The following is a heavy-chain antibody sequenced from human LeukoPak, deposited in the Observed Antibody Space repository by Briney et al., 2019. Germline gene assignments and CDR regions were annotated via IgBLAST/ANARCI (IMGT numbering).Heavy chain of an antibody. D-gene: IGHD4/OR15-4a*01. J-gene: IGHJ4*02. CDR1: GGSISSYY. V-gene: IGHV4-59*01. Sequence: PSETLSLTCTVSGGSISSYYWSWIRQPPGKGLEWIGYIYYSGSTNYNPSLKSRVTISVDTSKNQFSLKLSSVTAADTAIYYCTRFTYGGPFDYWGQGILVTVSS. CDR3: TRFTYGGPFDY. CDR2: IYYSGST.